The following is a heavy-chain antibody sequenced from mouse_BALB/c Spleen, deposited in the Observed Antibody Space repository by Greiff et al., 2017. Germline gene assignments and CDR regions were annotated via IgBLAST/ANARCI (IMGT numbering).Heavy chain of an antibody. D-gene: IGHD1-2*01. Sequence: QVQLQQPGAELVKPGASVKLSCKASGYTFTSYWMHWVKQRPGQGLEWIGEINPSNGRTNYNEKFKSKATLTVDKSSSTAYMQLSSLTSEDSAVYYCARGYGEAYWGQGTLVTVSA. CDR1: GYTFTSYW. V-gene: IGHV1S81*02. CDR2: INPSNGRT. J-gene: IGHJ3*01. CDR3: ARGYGEAY.